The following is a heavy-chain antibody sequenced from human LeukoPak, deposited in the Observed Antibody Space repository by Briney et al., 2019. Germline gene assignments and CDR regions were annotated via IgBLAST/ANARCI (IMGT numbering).Heavy chain of an antibody. V-gene: IGHV4-39*01. J-gene: IGHJ4*02. D-gene: IGHD3-10*01. CDR2: IYYSGST. Sequence: PSETLSLTCTVSGGSISSSSYYWGWIRQPPGKGLEWIGSIYYSGSTCYNPSLKSRVTISVDTSKNQFSLKLSSVTAADTAVYYCARLGIWFGELFYFDYWGQGTLVTVSS. CDR3: ARLGIWFGELFYFDY. CDR1: GGSISSSSYY.